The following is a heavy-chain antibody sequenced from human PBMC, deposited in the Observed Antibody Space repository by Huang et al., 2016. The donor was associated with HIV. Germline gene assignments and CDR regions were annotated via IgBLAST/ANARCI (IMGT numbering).Heavy chain of an antibody. CDR2: VIPTVGTA. Sequence: QVQLVQSGAEVKKPGSSVKVACKASGTSLGSYDIMWLRPAPGPGLEWRGGVIPTVGTADYAQKFQGRVTITADESTGTTDMELTSLRSDDTAMYYCARVSDYNVGGDYWGPGTLVTVSS. CDR1: GTSLGSYD. J-gene: IGHJ4*02. D-gene: IGHD4-17*01. CDR3: ARVSDYNVGGDY. V-gene: IGHV1-69*01.